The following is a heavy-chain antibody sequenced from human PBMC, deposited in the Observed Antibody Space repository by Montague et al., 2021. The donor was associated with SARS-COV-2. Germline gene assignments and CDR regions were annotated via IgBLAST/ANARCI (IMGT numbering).Heavy chain of an antibody. CDR3: ARIRDYDILTGSYSGFDY. CDR1: GFSLSTSGMC. J-gene: IGHJ4*02. Sequence: PALVKPTQTLTLTCTFSGFSLSTSGMCVSWIRQPPGKALEWLALLDWDDDKYYSTSLKTRLTISKDTSKNQVVLTMTNMDLVDTATYYCARIRDYDILTGSYSGFDYWGQGTLVSVSS. CDR2: LDWDDDK. V-gene: IGHV2-70*01. D-gene: IGHD3-9*01.